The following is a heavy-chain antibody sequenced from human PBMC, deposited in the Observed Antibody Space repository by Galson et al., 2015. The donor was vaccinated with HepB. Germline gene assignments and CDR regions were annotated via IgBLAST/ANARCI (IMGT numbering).Heavy chain of an antibody. CDR1: GFTFTRYA. Sequence: SLRLSCAASGFTFTRYAMTWVRQAPGKGLEWVSSITNSGSHIYYSDSVRGRFTISRDNSKNTVFLQLNSLSTDDTAVYYCAKDGIMADRNPYHFHYWGLGTLVTVSS. D-gene: IGHD2-8*01. J-gene: IGHJ4*02. CDR3: AKDGIMADRNPYHFHY. CDR2: ITNSGSHI. V-gene: IGHV3-23*01.